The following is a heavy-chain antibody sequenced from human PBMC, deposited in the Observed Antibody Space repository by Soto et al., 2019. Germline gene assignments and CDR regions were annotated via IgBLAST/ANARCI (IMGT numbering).Heavy chain of an antibody. D-gene: IGHD3-10*01. J-gene: IGHJ6*03. CDR1: GFTFSSYA. Sequence: GGSLRLSCAASGFTFSSYAMTWVRQAPGKGLEWVSGISGSGDTANYADSMRGRFTISRDNSKNSLYLQMNSLRAEDTAMYHCARGTMVRGVIIEYYYMDVWGKGTTVTVSS. V-gene: IGHV3-23*01. CDR2: ISGSGDTA. CDR3: ARGTMVRGVIIEYYYMDV.